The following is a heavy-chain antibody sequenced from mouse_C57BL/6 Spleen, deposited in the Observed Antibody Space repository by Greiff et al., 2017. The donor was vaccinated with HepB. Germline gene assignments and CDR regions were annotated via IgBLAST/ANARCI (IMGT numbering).Heavy chain of an antibody. CDR3: TTGVYCYGSSYVFFDY. V-gene: IGHV14-4*01. CDR1: GFNIKDDY. J-gene: IGHJ2*01. CDR2: IDPENGDT. D-gene: IGHD1-1*01. Sequence: EVQLQQSGAELVRPGASVKLSCTASGFNIKDDYMHWVKQRPEQGLEWIGWIDPENGDTEYASKFQGKATITADTSSNTAYLQLSSLTSEDTAVYYCTTGVYCYGSSYVFFDYWGQGTTLTVSS.